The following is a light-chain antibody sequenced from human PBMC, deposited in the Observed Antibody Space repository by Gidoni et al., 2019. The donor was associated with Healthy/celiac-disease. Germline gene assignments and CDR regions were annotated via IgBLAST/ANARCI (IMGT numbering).Light chain of an antibody. V-gene: IGKV1-5*03. CDR3: QQYNSYSRRS. J-gene: IGKJ2*04. CDR1: QSISSW. Sequence: DIQMTQSPSTLSASVGDRVTITCRASQSISSWLAWYQQKPGKAPKLLIYKASSLESGVPSRFSGSGSGTEFTLTISSLQPDDFATYYCQQYNSYSRRSCGQXTKLEIK. CDR2: KAS.